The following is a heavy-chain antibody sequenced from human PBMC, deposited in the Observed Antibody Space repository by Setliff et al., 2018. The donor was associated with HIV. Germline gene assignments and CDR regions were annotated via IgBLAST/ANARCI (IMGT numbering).Heavy chain of an antibody. V-gene: IGHV3-64D*08. Sequence: GGSLRLSCSSYGFTFSSFSMHWVRQAPGKGLQYVAGINGNGQTTYYGDSVKGRLTISRDNSKNTLSLQLNSLRPEDTAMYHCVRDFEYWSGVFVWGYFHFWGQGTPVTVSS. CDR2: INGNGQTT. D-gene: IGHD3-3*01. CDR1: GFTFSSFS. J-gene: IGHJ4*02. CDR3: VRDFEYWSGVFVWGYFHF.